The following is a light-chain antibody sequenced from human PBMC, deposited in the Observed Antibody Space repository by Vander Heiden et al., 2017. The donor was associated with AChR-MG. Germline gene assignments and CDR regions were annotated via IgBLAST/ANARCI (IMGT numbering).Light chain of an antibody. V-gene: IGKV3-11*01. CDR2: DAS. J-gene: IGKJ1*01. CDR1: QSVSSY. CDR3: QQRSNWPPTWT. Sequence: VLTQSPATLFLSPGERATLSCRASQSVSSYLAWYQHKPGQAPRLLIYDASNRATGIPARFSGRGSGTDFTLTISSLEPEDFAVYYCQQRSNWPPTWTFGQGTKVEIK.